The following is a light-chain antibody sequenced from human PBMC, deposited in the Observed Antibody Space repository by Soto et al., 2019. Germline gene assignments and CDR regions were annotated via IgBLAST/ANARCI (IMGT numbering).Light chain of an antibody. CDR2: AAS. Sequence: DIQMTQSPSSLSASIGDRVTITCRASQSVTSNLNWYQQKFGETPKLLMYAASNLQGGVPSRFSGSGSGTDFTLTISSLQSEDFAVYYCQQYNNWPPWTFGQGTKVEIK. J-gene: IGKJ1*01. V-gene: IGKV1-39*01. CDR3: QQYNNWPPWT. CDR1: QSVTSN.